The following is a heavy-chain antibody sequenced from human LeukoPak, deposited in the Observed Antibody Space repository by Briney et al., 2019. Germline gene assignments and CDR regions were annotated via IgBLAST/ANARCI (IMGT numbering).Heavy chain of an antibody. J-gene: IGHJ6*03. V-gene: IGHV1-69*13. D-gene: IGHD2-2*01. CDR2: IIPIFGTA. CDR3: ARVSTGYCSSTSCYGYCYYYYMDV. Sequence: GASVKVSCKASGYTFTGYYMHWVRQAPGQGLEWMGGIIPIFGTANYAQKFQGRVTITADESTSTAYMELSSLRSEDTAVYYCARVSTGYCSSTSCYGYCYYYYMDVWGKGTTVTISS. CDR1: GYTFTGYY.